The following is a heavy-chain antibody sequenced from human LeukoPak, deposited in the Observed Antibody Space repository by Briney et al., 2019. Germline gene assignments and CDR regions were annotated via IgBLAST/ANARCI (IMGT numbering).Heavy chain of an antibody. CDR2: INPNSGGT. J-gene: IGHJ6*02. Sequence: ASVKVSCKASGYTFTGYHMHWVRQAPGQGLEWMGWINPNSGGTNYAQKFQGRVTMTRDTSISTAYMELSRLRSDDTAVYYCARDGPGGQLLYHYYYGMDVWGQGTTVTVSS. CDR1: GYTFTGYH. CDR3: ARDGPGGQLLYHYYYGMDV. D-gene: IGHD2-2*02. V-gene: IGHV1-2*02.